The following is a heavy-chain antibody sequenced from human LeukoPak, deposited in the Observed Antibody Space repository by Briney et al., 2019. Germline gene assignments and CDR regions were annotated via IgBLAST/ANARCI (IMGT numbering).Heavy chain of an antibody. D-gene: IGHD5-18*01. J-gene: IGHJ4*02. CDR3: ARDGYSYGDPFDY. CDR1: GGTFSSYA. CDR2: IIPILGIA. V-gene: IGHV1-69*04. Sequence: SVKVSCKASGGTFSSYAISWVRQAPGQGLEWMERIIPILGIANYAQKFQGRVTITADKSTSTAYMELSSLRSEDTAVYYCARDGYSYGDPFDYWGQGTLVTVSS.